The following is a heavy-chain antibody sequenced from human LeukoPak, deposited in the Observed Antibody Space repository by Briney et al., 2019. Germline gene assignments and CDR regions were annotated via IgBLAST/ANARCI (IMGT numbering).Heavy chain of an antibody. CDR2: IWYDGSNK. D-gene: IGHD3-10*01. Sequence: GGSLRLSCAASGFTFSGYDMHWVRQAPGKGLEWVAFIWYDGSNKYSADSVKGRFTISRDNFKNTLYLQMNSLRAEDTAVYYCAKDGGVWFGESNDYWGQGTLVTVSS. CDR1: GFTFSGYD. CDR3: AKDGGVWFGESNDY. J-gene: IGHJ4*02. V-gene: IGHV3-30*02.